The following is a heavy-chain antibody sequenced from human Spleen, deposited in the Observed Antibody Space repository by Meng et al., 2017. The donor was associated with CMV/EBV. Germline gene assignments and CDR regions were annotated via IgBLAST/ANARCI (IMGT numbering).Heavy chain of an antibody. CDR1: GGSISSHY. J-gene: IGHJ6*02. D-gene: IGHD2-2*01. Sequence: GSLSLTCTVFGGSISSHYWSWIRQPPGKGLEWIGYIYYSGSTNYNPSLKSRVTISLDTSKSQFSLKLSSVTAADTAVYYCASANYCSSTTCYNGMDVWGQGTTVTVSS. CDR3: ASANYCSSTTCYNGMDV. V-gene: IGHV4-59*11. CDR2: IYYSGST.